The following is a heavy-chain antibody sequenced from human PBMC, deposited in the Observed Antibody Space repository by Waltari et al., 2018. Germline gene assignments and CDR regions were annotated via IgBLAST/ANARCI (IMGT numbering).Heavy chain of an antibody. V-gene: IGHV1-46*01. D-gene: IGHD6-13*01. CDR3: ARGSLDP. Sequence: QVQLVQSGAEVKKPGSSVKVSCKASGGTFSSYAISWVRQAPGQGLEWMGIINPSGGSTSYAQKFQGRVTMTRDTSTSTVYMELSSLRSEDTAVYYCARGSLDPWGQGTLVTVSS. CDR2: INPSGGST. J-gene: IGHJ5*02. CDR1: GGTFSSYA.